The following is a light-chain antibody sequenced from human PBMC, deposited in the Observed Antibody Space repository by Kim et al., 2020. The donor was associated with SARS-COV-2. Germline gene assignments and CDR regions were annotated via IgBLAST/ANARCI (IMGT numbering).Light chain of an antibody. Sequence: PASISCRSSQNLLNSDGNTYLKWYLQRPGQSPQLLIYEVSSRLSGVPDRFSGSGSGTDFTLQISRVEAEDVGIYYCMQGVFLPITFGPGTKVDVK. V-gene: IGKV2-29*03. J-gene: IGKJ3*01. CDR1: QNLLNSDGNTY. CDR3: MQGVFLPIT. CDR2: EVS.